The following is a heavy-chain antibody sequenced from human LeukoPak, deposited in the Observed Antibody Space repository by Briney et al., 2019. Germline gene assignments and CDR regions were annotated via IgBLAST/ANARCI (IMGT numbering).Heavy chain of an antibody. CDR1: GGSISSSSYY. V-gene: IGHV4-39*01. J-gene: IGHJ3*02. CDR3: ARHPVGATTWGAFDI. Sequence: SETLSLTCTVSGGSISSSSYYWGWIRQPPGTGLEWIGSIYYSGSTYYNPSLKSRVTISVDTSKNQFSLKLSSVTAADTAVYYCARHPVGATTWGAFDIWGQGTMVTVSS. CDR2: IYYSGST. D-gene: IGHD1-26*01.